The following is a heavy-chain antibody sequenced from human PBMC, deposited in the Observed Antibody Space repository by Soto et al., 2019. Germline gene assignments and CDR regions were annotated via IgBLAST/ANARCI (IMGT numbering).Heavy chain of an antibody. CDR1: GGSISTYY. D-gene: IGHD2-8*01. Sequence: QVQLQESGPGLVKPSGTLSLTCTVSGGSISTYYWSWIRQPPGKGLAWIGYIYYGGSANYNPSLKRRVTISVDTSKKQFSLKLSSVTAADTAVYYCARGGHCTNGVCSALDYWGQGTLVTVSS. CDR2: IYYGGSA. CDR3: ARGGHCTNGVCSALDY. V-gene: IGHV4-59*08. J-gene: IGHJ4*02.